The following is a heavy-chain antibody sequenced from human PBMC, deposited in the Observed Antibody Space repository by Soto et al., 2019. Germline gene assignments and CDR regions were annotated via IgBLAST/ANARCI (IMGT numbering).Heavy chain of an antibody. J-gene: IGHJ4*02. Sequence: EVQLVESGGGLAQPGGSLRLSCAASGFTFSSYWMHWVRQAPGKGLVWVSRINSDGSSTSYADSVKGRFTISRDNAKNTLYRHMNSLRAEDTAVYYCASIMTTVTTRDYWGQGTLVTVSS. CDR1: GFTFSSYW. D-gene: IGHD4-17*01. CDR2: INSDGSST. V-gene: IGHV3-74*01. CDR3: ASIMTTVTTRDY.